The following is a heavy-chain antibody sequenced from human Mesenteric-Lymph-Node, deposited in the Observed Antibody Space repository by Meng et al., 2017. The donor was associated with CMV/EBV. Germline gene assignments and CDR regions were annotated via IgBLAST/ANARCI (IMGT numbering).Heavy chain of an antibody. D-gene: IGHD3-10*01. CDR2: IDWNDDK. V-gene: IGHV2-70*20. J-gene: IGHJ4*02. CDR3: ARVGWYGGAMDY. Sequence: SGPTLVKPTQTLTLTCTFSGFSLSSSGMCVSWVRQPPGKALEWLALIDWNDDKYYSTSLKTRLTISKDTSKKQVVLTMTNMDPVDTATYYCARVGWYGGAMDYWGQGTLVTVSS. CDR1: GFSLSSSGMC.